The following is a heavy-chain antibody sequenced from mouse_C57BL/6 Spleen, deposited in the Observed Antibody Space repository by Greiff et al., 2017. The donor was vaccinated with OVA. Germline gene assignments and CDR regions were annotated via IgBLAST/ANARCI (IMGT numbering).Heavy chain of an antibody. V-gene: IGHV1-53*01. CDR2: INPSNGGT. Sequence: QVQLQQPGTELVKPGASVKLSCKASGYTFTSYWMHWVKQRPGQGLEWIGNINPSNGGTNYNEKFKSKATLTVDKSSSTAYMQLSSLASEDSAVCYCTRGGWFYAMDYWGQGTSVTVSS. D-gene: IGHD3-3*01. J-gene: IGHJ4*01. CDR3: TRGGWFYAMDY. CDR1: GYTFTSYW.